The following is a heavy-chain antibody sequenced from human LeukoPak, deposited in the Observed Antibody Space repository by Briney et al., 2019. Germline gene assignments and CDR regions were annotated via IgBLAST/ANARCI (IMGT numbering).Heavy chain of an antibody. V-gene: IGHV1-18*01. CDR3: ARGGVYSYGYWASYYYGMDV. J-gene: IGHJ6*02. D-gene: IGHD5-18*01. Sequence: ASVKVSCKASGYTFTSYGISWVRQAPGQGLEWMGWISAYNGNTNYAQKLQGRVTMTTDTSTSTAYMELRSLRSDDTAVYYCARGGVYSYGYWASYYYGMDVWGQGTTVTVSS. CDR1: GYTFTSYG. CDR2: ISAYNGNT.